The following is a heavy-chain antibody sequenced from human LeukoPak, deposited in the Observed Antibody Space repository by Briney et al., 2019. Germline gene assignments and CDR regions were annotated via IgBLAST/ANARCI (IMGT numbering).Heavy chain of an antibody. Sequence: SETLSLTCTVSGGSINNYYWSWIRQPPGKGLEWIGYIYYSGSTDYTSSLKSRVTMSIDTSKNQFSLRLSSVTAADTAVYYCARHVEEKGMDVWGQGTTVTVPS. J-gene: IGHJ6*02. CDR1: GGSINNYY. D-gene: IGHD5-24*01. CDR2: IYYSGST. V-gene: IGHV4-59*08. CDR3: ARHVEEKGMDV.